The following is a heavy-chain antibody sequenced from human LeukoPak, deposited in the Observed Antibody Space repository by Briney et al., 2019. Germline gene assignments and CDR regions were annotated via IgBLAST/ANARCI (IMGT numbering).Heavy chain of an antibody. V-gene: IGHV1-8*01. J-gene: IGHJ6*02. CDR2: MNPNSGNT. Sequence: ASVKVSCKASGYTFTSYDINWVRQATGQGLEWTGWMNPNSGNTGYAQKFQGRVTMTRNTSISTAYMELSSLRSEDTAVYYCARVAGWELRMDVWGQGTTVTVSS. CDR3: ARVAGWELRMDV. CDR1: GYTFTSYD. D-gene: IGHD1-26*01.